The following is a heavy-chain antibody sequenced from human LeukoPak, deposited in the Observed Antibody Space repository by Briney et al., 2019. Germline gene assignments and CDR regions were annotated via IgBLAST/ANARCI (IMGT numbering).Heavy chain of an antibody. J-gene: IGHJ4*02. CDR2: MHYSGST. D-gene: IGHD3-10*01. Sequence: PSETLSLTCTVSGGSISSNSYYWGWIRQPRGKGLEWIGSMHYSGSTYYNPSLKSRVTISVDTSKNQFSRKLSSVTAADTAVYYCARGGFRGVIVYFDYWGQGTLVTVSS. CDR3: ARGGFRGVIVYFDY. V-gene: IGHV4-39*01. CDR1: GGSISSNSYY.